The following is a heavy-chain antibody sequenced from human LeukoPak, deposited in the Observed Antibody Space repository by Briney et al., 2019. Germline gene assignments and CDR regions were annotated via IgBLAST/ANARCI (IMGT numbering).Heavy chain of an antibody. J-gene: IGHJ4*02. CDR1: GFIFSTYW. Sequence: PGGSLRLSCAASGFIFSTYWMSWIRQAPGKGLEWVANINHGGSDKYYVDSVKGRFTISRDSAKNSLYLQMNSLRPDDTAVYYCAREGTGTFDYWGQGTLVTVSS. CDR3: AREGTGTFDY. CDR2: INHGGSDK. D-gene: IGHD1-1*01. V-gene: IGHV3-7*04.